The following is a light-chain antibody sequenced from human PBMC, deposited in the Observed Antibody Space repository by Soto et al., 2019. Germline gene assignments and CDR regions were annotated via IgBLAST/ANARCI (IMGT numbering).Light chain of an antibody. CDR1: QSVSSN. CDR2: GAS. J-gene: IGKJ1*01. V-gene: IGKV3-15*01. CDR3: QQYNNWPRT. Sequence: EIVMTQSPATLSVSPGERATLSCRASQSVSSNLAWYHQKPGQAPRLLIYGASTRASGIPARFSGSGSGTEFTLTIRSLQSEDFAVYYWQQYNNWPRTFGLGTKVEIK.